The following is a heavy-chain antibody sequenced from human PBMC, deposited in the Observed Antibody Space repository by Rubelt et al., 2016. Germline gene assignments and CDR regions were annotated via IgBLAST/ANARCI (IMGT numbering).Heavy chain of an antibody. V-gene: IGHV3-13*01. CDR3: ARERAEQMNGMDV. D-gene: IGHD1/OR15-1a*01. J-gene: IGHJ6*02. Sequence: GRFTISRENAKNSLYLQMNSLRAGDTAVYYCARERAEQMNGMDVWGQGTTVTVSS.